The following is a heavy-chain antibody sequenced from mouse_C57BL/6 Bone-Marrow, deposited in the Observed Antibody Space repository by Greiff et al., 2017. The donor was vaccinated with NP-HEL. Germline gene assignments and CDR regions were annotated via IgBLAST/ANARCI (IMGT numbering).Heavy chain of an antibody. Sequence: AQLQQSGPELVKPGASVKISCKASGYSFTSYYIHWVKQRPGQGLEWIGWIYPGSGNTKYNEKFKGKATLTADTSSSTAYMQLSSLTSEDSAVYYCARGDDYPLYAMDYWGQGTSVTVSS. V-gene: IGHV1-66*01. CDR2: IYPGSGNT. J-gene: IGHJ4*01. CDR3: ARGDDYPLYAMDY. CDR1: GYSFTSYY. D-gene: IGHD2-4*01.